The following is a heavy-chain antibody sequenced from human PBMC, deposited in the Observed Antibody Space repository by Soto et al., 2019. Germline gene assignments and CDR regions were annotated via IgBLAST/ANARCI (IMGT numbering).Heavy chain of an antibody. Sequence: GGSLRLSCAASGFTFSSYAMSWVRQAPGKGLEWVSAISGSGGSTYYADSVKGRFTISRDNSKNTLYLQMNSLRAEDTAVYYCAKDEAPQDFVELPLDYWGQGTLVTVSS. J-gene: IGHJ4*02. D-gene: IGHD1-26*01. CDR1: GFTFSSYA. CDR3: AKDEAPQDFVELPLDY. CDR2: ISGSGGST. V-gene: IGHV3-23*01.